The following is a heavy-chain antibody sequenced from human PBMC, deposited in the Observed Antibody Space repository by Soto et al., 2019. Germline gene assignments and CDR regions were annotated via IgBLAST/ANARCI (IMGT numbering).Heavy chain of an antibody. Sequence: QVQLVESGGGVVQPGRSLRLSCAASGFTFSSYAMHWVRQAPGKGLEWVAVISYDGSNKYYADSVKGRFTISRDNSKNTLYLQMKRLRAEDTAVYYCARDKGVQLWLWAFDYWGQGTLVTVSS. CDR1: GFTFSSYA. J-gene: IGHJ4*02. CDR3: ARDKGVQLWLWAFDY. CDR2: ISYDGSNK. V-gene: IGHV3-30-3*01. D-gene: IGHD5-18*01.